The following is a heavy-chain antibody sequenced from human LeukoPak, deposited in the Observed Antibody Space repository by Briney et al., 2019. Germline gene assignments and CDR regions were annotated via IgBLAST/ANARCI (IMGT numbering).Heavy chain of an antibody. D-gene: IGHD1-1*01. CDR2: ILYNGRST. V-gene: IGHV4-59*01. CDR3: ARVGDWNDLVY. CDR1: GGSLSPYY. Sequence: SETLSLTCTVSGGSLSPYYWGWIRQAPGKGLQCTGYILYNGRSTNYNPSLKSRATILVDTSNNQFSLKLNSVTAADTAVYYCARVGDWNDLVYWGQGILVTVSS. J-gene: IGHJ4*02.